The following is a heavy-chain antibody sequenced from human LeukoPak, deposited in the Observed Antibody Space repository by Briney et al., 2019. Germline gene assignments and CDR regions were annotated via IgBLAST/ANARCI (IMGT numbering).Heavy chain of an antibody. V-gene: IGHV3-48*02. D-gene: IGHD1-26*01. CDR3: ATKGGSSYPFDC. J-gene: IGHJ4*02. CDR2: ISSSSSTI. CDR1: GFTIMSYG. Sequence: GGSLRLSCAVSGFTIMSYGMSWVRQAPGEGLEWVSYISSSSSTIYYADSVKGRFTISRDNAKNSLYLQMNSLRDDDTAVYYCATKGGSSYPFDCWGQGTLVTVSS.